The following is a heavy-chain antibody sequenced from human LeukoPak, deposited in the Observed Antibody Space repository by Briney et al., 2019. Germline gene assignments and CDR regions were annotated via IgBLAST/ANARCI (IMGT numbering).Heavy chain of an antibody. CDR3: ARTHYSSSWYEYFQH. J-gene: IGHJ1*01. V-gene: IGHV4-39*01. CDR2: INHSGST. CDR1: GGSISSSSYY. D-gene: IGHD6-13*01. Sequence: SETLSLICTVSGGSISSSSYYWGWIRQPPGKGLEWIGEINHSGSTNYNPSLTSRVTISVDTSKHQFFLKLSSETAADTAVYYCARTHYSSSWYEYFQHWGQGTLVTVSS.